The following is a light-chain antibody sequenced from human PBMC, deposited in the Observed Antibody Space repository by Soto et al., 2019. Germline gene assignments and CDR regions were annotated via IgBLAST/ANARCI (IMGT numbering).Light chain of an antibody. J-gene: IGLJ1*01. CDR3: SLYISGSTYV. CDR1: SNDGGSYNR. V-gene: IGLV2-18*01. Sequence: QSALAQPPSVSGSPGQSVTISCTVTSNDGGSYNRLSWYQQPPGTAPKLIMYEVNTRPSGVPDRFSGSKSGSTASLTISGLQAEDEADYYCSLYISGSTYVFGTGTKVTVL. CDR2: EVN.